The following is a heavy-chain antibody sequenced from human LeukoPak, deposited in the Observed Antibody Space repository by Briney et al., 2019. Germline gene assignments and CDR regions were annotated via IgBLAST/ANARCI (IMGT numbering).Heavy chain of an antibody. CDR3: ARAEATYYYDSSGYSDAFDI. Sequence: PGGSLRLSCAASGFTFSSYSMNWVRQAPGKGLEWVSYISSSSSTIYYADSVKGRFTISRDNAKNSLYLQMNSLRAEDTAVYYCARAEATYYYDSSGYSDAFDIWGQGTMVTVSS. CDR1: GFTFSSYS. J-gene: IGHJ3*02. CDR2: ISSSSSTI. D-gene: IGHD3-22*01. V-gene: IGHV3-48*01.